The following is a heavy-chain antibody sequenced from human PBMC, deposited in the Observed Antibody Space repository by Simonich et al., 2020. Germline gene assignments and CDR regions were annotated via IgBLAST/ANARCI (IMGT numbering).Heavy chain of an antibody. D-gene: IGHD3-22*01. CDR1: GFTFSSYA. CDR2: ISGSGGST. J-gene: IGHJ3*02. V-gene: IGHV3-23*01. Sequence: GGGLVQPGGSLRLSCAASGFTFSSYAMSWVRQAPGKGLEWVSAISGSGGSTYYADSVKGRFTISGDNSKNTLYLQMNSLRAEDTAVYYCAKDLGERITMIVVVIDAFDIWGQGTIVTVSS. CDR3: AKDLGERITMIVVVIDAFDI.